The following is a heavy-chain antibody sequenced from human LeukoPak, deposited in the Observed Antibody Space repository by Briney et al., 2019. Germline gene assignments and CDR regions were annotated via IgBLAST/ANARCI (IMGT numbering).Heavy chain of an antibody. V-gene: IGHV4-34*01. CDR3: ARVVRGVINAFDI. J-gene: IGHJ3*02. D-gene: IGHD3-10*02. CDR1: GGSFSGYY. CDR2: INHSGST. Sequence: KLSETLSLTCAVYGGSFSGYYWSWSRRPPGKGLEGIGEINHSGSTNYNPSLKRRVTISVDTSKNQFSLKLSSVTAADTAVYYCARVVRGVINAFDIWGQGTMVTVSS.